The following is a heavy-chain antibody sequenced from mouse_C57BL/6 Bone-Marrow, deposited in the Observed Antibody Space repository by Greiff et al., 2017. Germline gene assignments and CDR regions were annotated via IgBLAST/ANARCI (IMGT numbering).Heavy chain of an antibody. J-gene: IGHJ1*03. CDR2: INPSNGGT. D-gene: IGHD1-1*01. Sequence: QVQLQQPGPELVKPGASVKLSCKASGYTFTSYWMHWVKQRPGQGLEWIGNINPSNGGTNYNEKFKSKATLTVDKSSSTAYMQLSSLTSEDSAVYYCANCYGSSRHWYCDVWGTGTTVTVSS. CDR3: ANCYGSSRHWYCDV. CDR1: GYTFTSYW. V-gene: IGHV1-53*01.